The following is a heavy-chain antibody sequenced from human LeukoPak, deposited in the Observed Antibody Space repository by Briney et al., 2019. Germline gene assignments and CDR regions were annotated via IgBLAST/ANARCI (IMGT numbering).Heavy chain of an antibody. CDR1: GGTFSSYA. J-gene: IGHJ4*02. Sequence: SVKVSCKSSGGTFSSYAISWVRQAPGQGLEWMGGIIPIFGTANYAQKFQGRVTITADESTSTAYMELSSLRSEDTAVYYCARDSGYDSTFFDYWGQGTLVTVSS. V-gene: IGHV1-69*13. D-gene: IGHD5-12*01. CDR3: ARDSGYDSTFFDY. CDR2: IIPIFGTA.